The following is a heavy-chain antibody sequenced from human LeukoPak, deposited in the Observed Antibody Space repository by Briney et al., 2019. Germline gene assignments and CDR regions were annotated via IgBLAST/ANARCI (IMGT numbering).Heavy chain of an antibody. V-gene: IGHV1-69*13. Sequence: SVKVSCKASGGTFSSYAISWVRQAPGQGLEWKGGIIPIFGTANYAQKFQGRVTITADESTSTAYMELSSLRSEDTAVYYCATAMYYDIMNWFDPWGQGTLVTVSS. J-gene: IGHJ5*02. CDR1: GGTFSSYA. D-gene: IGHD3-9*01. CDR2: IIPIFGTA. CDR3: ATAMYYDIMNWFDP.